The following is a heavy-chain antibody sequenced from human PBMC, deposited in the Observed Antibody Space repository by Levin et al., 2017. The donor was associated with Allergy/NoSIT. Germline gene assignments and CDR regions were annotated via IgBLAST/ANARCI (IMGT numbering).Heavy chain of an antibody. D-gene: IGHD6-19*01. Sequence: GGSLRLSCAASGFTFSIHALHWVRQAPGKGLEWVAVISYDARNKYYADSVKGRFTISRDNSKNTLYLQMNSLRAEDTAVYYCARGDSIALAAYAMNVWGQGTTVTVSS. CDR2: ISYDARNK. CDR1: GFTFSIHA. CDR3: ARGDSIALAAYAMNV. J-gene: IGHJ6*02. V-gene: IGHV3-30*04.